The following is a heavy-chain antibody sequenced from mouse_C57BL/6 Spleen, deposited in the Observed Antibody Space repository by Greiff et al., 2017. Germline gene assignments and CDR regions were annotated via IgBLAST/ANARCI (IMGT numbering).Heavy chain of an antibody. CDR1: GFTFSSYG. CDR3: ERQGYYEDFGY. V-gene: IGHV5-6*01. J-gene: IGHJ2*01. Sequence: EVMLVESGGDLVKPGGSLKLSCAASGFTFSSYGMSWVRQTPEKRLEWVATISSGGSYTDYPDSVKGRFTISRDNAKNTLYLQVSSLKSEDAAVYYCERQGYYEDFGYWGKGTTLTVSS. CDR2: ISSGGSYT. D-gene: IGHD2-4*01.